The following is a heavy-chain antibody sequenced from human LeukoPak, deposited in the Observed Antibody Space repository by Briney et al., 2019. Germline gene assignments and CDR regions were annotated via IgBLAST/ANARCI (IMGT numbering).Heavy chain of an antibody. CDR2: AHSSGST. CDR3: ARDSHSIDIATPGGFDP. V-gene: IGHV4-59*01. J-gene: IGHJ5*02. Sequence: SETLSLTCTVSGDSISSYFWSWIRQPPGKGLEWIGYAHSSGSTNYNPSLKSRVTISADASKNQFSLNLRSVTAADTAVYYCARDSHSIDIATPGGFDPWGQGTLVTVSS. D-gene: IGHD1-26*01. CDR1: GDSISSYF.